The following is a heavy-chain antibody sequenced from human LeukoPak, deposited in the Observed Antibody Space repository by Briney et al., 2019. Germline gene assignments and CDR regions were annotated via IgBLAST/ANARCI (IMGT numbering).Heavy chain of an antibody. CDR1: GGSISSGNYY. Sequence: SQTLSLTCTVSGGSISSGNYYWRWIRRPPGKGLEWIGYIYYSGSTYYNPSLKSRVTISVDTSKNQFSLKLSSVTAADTGVYYCARSVLRILEWSPLGAFDIWGQGTMVTVSP. CDR3: ARSVLRILEWSPLGAFDI. V-gene: IGHV4-30-4*08. D-gene: IGHD3-3*01. J-gene: IGHJ3*02. CDR2: IYYSGST.